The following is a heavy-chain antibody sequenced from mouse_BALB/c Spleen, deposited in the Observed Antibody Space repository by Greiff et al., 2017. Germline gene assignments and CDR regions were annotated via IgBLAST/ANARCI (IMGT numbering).Heavy chain of an antibody. J-gene: IGHJ2*01. CDR1: GFTFSSYA. CDR2: ISSGGSYT. Sequence: EVHLVESGGGLVKPGGSLKLSCAASGFTFSSYAMSWVRQTPEKRLEWVATISSGGSYTYYPDSVKGRFTISRDNAKNTLYLQMSSLRSEDTAMYYCARGSSGTLYFDYWGQGTTLTVSS. D-gene: IGHD3-1*01. V-gene: IGHV5-9-3*01. CDR3: ARGSSGTLYFDY.